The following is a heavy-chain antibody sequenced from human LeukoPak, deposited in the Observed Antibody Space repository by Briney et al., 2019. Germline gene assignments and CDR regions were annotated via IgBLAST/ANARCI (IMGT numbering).Heavy chain of an antibody. CDR1: GFTFSNFA. CDR3: ARDPRGPTGYDAISRDTFDY. D-gene: IGHD1-14*01. J-gene: IGHJ4*02. V-gene: IGHV3-30*03. CDR2: ILYDGTMK. Sequence: GGSLRLSCAASGFTFSNFAMHWVRQAPGKGLEWLAVILYDGTMKYYADSVNGRFTISRDSSENMVFLQMNRLTVDDTAVYYCARDPRGPTGYDAISRDTFDYWGQGTLVTVSS.